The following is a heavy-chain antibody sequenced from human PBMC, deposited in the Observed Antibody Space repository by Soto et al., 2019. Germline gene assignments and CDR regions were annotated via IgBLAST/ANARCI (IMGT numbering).Heavy chain of an antibody. V-gene: IGHV3-72*01. Sequence: EVQLVESGGGLVQPGGSLRLSCAASGFTFSDHYMDWVRQAPGKGLEWVGRTRNKANSSTTEYAASVKGRFTISRHDLTNSLYLQMNSLKTEDTAVYYCAREFSRYYYYYGMDVWGQGTTVTVSS. CDR3: AREFSRYYYYYGMDV. J-gene: IGHJ6*02. CDR1: GFTFSDHY. D-gene: IGHD2-21*02. CDR2: TRNKANSSTT.